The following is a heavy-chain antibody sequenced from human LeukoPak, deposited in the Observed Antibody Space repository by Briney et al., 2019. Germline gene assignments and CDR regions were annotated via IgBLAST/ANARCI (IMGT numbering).Heavy chain of an antibody. CDR3: ARAKGVYDFWSGYQLFDP. V-gene: IGHV4-59*01. D-gene: IGHD3-3*01. CDR1: GGSISSYY. J-gene: IGHJ5*02. CDR2: IYYSGST. Sequence: PSETLSLTCTVSGGSISSYYWSWIRQPPGKGLEWNGYIYYSGSTNYNHSLKSRVTISVDTSKNQFSLKLSSVTAADTAVYYCARAKGVYDFWSGYQLFDPWGQGTLVTVSS.